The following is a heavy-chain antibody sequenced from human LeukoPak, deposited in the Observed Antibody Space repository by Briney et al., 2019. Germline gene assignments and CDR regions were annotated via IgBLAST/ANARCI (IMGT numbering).Heavy chain of an antibody. CDR3: AKRELRSEEDYYYDSSGPGDFDY. V-gene: IGHV3-23*01. D-gene: IGHD3-22*01. J-gene: IGHJ4*02. CDR2: ISGSGGST. Sequence: GGSLRLSCAASGFTFSSYAMSWVRQAPGKVLEWVSAISGSGGSTYYADSVKGRFTISRDNSKNTLYLQMNSLRAEDTAVYYCAKRELRSEEDYYYDSSGPGDFDYWGQGTLVTVSS. CDR1: GFTFSSYA.